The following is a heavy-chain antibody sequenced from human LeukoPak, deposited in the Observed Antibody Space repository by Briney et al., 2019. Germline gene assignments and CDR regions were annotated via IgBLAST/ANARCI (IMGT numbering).Heavy chain of an antibody. CDR1: GGTFSDYA. V-gene: IGHV1-69*01. CDR2: IIPIFGTA. Sequence: ASVKVSCKASGGTFSDYAISWVRQAPGQGLEWMGGIIPIFGTANYAQKFQGRVTITADESTSTAYMELSSLRSEDTAVYYCARSTSDYDILTGYSTFDYWGQGTLVSVSS. CDR3: ARSTSDYDILTGYSTFDY. J-gene: IGHJ4*02. D-gene: IGHD3-9*01.